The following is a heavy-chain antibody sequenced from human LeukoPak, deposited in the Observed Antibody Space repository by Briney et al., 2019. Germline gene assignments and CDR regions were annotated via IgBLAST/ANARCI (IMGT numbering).Heavy chain of an antibody. Sequence: PGGSLRLSCAASGFTFSSYSMNWVRQAPGKGLEWVSSISSSSSYIYYADSVKGRFTISRDNAKNSLYLQMNSLRAEDTAVYYRARGTGRFGEFIFDYWGQGTLVTVSS. CDR1: GFTFSSYS. J-gene: IGHJ4*02. V-gene: IGHV3-21*01. CDR3: ARGTGRFGEFIFDY. D-gene: IGHD3-10*01. CDR2: ISSSSSYI.